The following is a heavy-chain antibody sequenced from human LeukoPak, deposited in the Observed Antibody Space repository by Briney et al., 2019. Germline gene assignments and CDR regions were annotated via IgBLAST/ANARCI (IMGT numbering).Heavy chain of an antibody. V-gene: IGHV4-30-4*08. D-gene: IGHD3-16*01. J-gene: IGHJ4*02. CDR3: ARYTFGGYYFDY. CDR2: IYYSGST. CDR1: GGSISSGDYY. Sequence: SETLSLTCTVSGGSISSGDYYWSWIRQPPWKGLEWIGYIYYSGSTYYNPSLKSRVTISVDTSKNQFSLKLSSVTAADTAVYYCARYTFGGYYFDYWGQGTLVTVSS.